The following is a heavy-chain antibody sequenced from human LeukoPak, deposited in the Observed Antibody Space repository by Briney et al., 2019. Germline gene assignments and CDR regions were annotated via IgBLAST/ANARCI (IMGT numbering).Heavy chain of an antibody. D-gene: IGHD6-19*01. CDR3: ARSKSYSSGWTDFDW. V-gene: IGHV3-13*01. J-gene: IGHJ4*02. CDR2: IGTAGNT. CDR1: GFTSSSHD. Sequence: GGSLRLSCAASGFTSSSHDMHWVRQPTGKGLEWVSVIGTAGNTYYADSVKGRFTISRENARNSLLLQMDNLRAEDTAVYYCARSKSYSSGWTDFDWWGQGTLVTVSS.